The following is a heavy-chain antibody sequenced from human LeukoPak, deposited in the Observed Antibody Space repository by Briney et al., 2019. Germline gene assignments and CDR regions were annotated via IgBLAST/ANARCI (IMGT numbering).Heavy chain of an antibody. Sequence: ASVKVSCKASGYTFTSYGISWVRQAPGQGLEWMGWISAYNGNTNYAQKLQGRGTMTTDTSTSTAYMELRSLRSDDTAVYYCARPARVVQRHRPQYYFDYWGQGTLVTVSS. J-gene: IGHJ4*02. V-gene: IGHV1-18*01. CDR2: ISAYNGNT. D-gene: IGHD2-15*01. CDR3: ARPARVVQRHRPQYYFDY. CDR1: GYTFTSYG.